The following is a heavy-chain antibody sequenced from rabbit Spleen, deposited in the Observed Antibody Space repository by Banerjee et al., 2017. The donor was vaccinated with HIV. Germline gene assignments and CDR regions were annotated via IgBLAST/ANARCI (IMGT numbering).Heavy chain of an antibody. Sequence: QSLEESGGDLVKPGASLTLTCTASGFTLSKYYMCWVRQAPGKGLEWIACVDAGSSSSTYYASWAKGRFTTSKTSSTTVTLQMTSLTAADTATYFCARGAWSNDCMNLWGPGTLVTVS. CDR2: VDAGSSSST. V-gene: IGHV1S40*01. J-gene: IGHJ4*01. CDR3: ARGAWSNDCMNL. D-gene: IGHD2-1*01. CDR1: GFTLSKYY.